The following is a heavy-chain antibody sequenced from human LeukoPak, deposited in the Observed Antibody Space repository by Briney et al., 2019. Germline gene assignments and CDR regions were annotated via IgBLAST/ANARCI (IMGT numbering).Heavy chain of an antibody. CDR3: ARDSSGTFDY. J-gene: IGHJ4*02. CDR2: IYYSGST. Sequence: SETLSLTCTVSGGSISSYYWSWIRQPPGKGLEWIGYIYYSGSTNYNPSLKSRVTISVDTSKNQFSLKLSSVTAADTAVYYCARDSSGTFDYWGQGTLVTVSS. V-gene: IGHV4-59*01. D-gene: IGHD3-10*01. CDR1: GGSISSYY.